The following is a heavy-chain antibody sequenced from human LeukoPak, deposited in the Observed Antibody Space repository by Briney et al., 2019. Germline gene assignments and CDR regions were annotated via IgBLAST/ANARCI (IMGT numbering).Heavy chain of an antibody. D-gene: IGHD5-18*01. CDR3: AKDSIGDTAMVSGWFDP. V-gene: IGHV3-9*01. Sequence: SGGSLRLSCAASGFTFDDYAMHWVRQAPGKGLEWVSGISWNSGSIGYADSVKGRFTISRDNAKNSLYLQMNSLRAEDTALYYCAKDSIGDTAMVSGWFDPWGQGTLVTVSS. CDR1: GFTFDDYA. J-gene: IGHJ5*02. CDR2: ISWNSGSI.